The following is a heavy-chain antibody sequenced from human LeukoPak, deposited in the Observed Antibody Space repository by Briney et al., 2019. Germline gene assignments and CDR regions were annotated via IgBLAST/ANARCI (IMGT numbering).Heavy chain of an antibody. J-gene: IGHJ4*02. CDR3: ATTDPIAVADY. CDR1: GGSISSYY. Sequence: SETLPLTCTVSGGSISSYYWSWIRQPPGKGLEWIGYIYYSGSTNYNPSLKSRVTISVDTSKNQFSLKLSSVTAADTAVYYCATTDPIAVADYWGQGTLVTVSS. D-gene: IGHD6-19*01. CDR2: IYYSGST. V-gene: IGHV4-59*01.